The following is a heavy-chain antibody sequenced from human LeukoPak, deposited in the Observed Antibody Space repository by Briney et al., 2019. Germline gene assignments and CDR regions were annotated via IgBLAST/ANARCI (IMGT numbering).Heavy chain of an antibody. J-gene: IGHJ4*02. Sequence: PSETLSLTCAVYGGSFSGYYWSWIRQPPGKGMEWIGEINHSGSTNYNPSLKSRVTMSVDTSKNQFSLKLSSVTAADTAVYYCARARVVTPGYDYWGQGTLVTVSS. CDR2: INHSGST. V-gene: IGHV4-34*01. CDR1: GGSFSGYY. CDR3: ARARVVTPGYDY. D-gene: IGHD4-23*01.